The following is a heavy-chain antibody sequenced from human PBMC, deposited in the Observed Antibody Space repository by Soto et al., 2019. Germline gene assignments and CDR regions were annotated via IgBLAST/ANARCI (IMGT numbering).Heavy chain of an antibody. CDR3: AREEIAVAGTVFDY. V-gene: IGHV3-48*02. Sequence: EVQLVESGGGLVQPGGSLRLSCAASGFTFSSYSMNWVRQAPGKGLEWVSYISSSSSTIYYADSVKGRFTISRDNAKNSLYLQMNSLRDEDTAVYYSAREEIAVAGTVFDYWGQGTLVTVSS. J-gene: IGHJ4*02. CDR2: ISSSSSTI. D-gene: IGHD6-19*01. CDR1: GFTFSSYS.